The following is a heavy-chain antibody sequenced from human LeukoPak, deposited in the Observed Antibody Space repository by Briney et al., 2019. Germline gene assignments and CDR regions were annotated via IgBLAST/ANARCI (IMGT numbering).Heavy chain of an antibody. J-gene: IGHJ3*02. CDR3: ARDPLYYYDTSGYYRGGAFDI. CDR2: ISISTTYI. CDR1: GFTFSSYS. V-gene: IGHV3-21*06. Sequence: GGSLRLSCAASGFTFSSYSMNWVRQAPGKGLEWVSSISISTTYIYYADSVKGRFTISRDNAKNSLYLQMNSLRAEDTAVYFWARDPLYYYDTSGYYRGGAFDIWGQGTMVTVSS. D-gene: IGHD3-22*01.